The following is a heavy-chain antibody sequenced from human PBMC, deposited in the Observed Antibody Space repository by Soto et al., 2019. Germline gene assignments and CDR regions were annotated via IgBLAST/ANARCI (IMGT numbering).Heavy chain of an antibody. Sequence: GGSLRLSCSASGFIFSESTIYWVRQVPGKGLEAISAVSTSGRSTYYADSVKDRFTISRDNSKNTLLLQMGSLRPEDTAIYYCVKQAHGLDGVAFDYWGQGTQVTVSS. CDR2: VSTSGRST. CDR3: VKQAHGLDGVAFDY. V-gene: IGHV3-64D*06. J-gene: IGHJ4*02. D-gene: IGHD2-15*01. CDR1: GFIFSEST.